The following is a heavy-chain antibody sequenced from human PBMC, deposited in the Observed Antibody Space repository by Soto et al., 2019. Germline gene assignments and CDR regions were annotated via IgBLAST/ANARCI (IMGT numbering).Heavy chain of an antibody. CDR3: AKDNSHGEFDP. CDR1: GFTFSSYG. Sequence: QVQLVESGGGVVQPGRSLRLSSAASGFTFSSYGMHWGRQAPGKGLEWVAVISYDGSNKYYADSVKGRFTISRDNSNNTLYLQMNSLRAEYTAVYYCAKDNSHGEFDPWGQGTLVTVSS. CDR2: ISYDGSNK. V-gene: IGHV3-30*18. D-gene: IGHD3-10*01. J-gene: IGHJ5*02.